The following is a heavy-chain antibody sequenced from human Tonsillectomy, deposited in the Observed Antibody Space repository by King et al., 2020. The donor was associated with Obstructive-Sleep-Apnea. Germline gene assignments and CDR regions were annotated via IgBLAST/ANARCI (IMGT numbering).Heavy chain of an antibody. V-gene: IGHV4-39*07. D-gene: IGHD6-13*01. J-gene: IGHJ4*02. CDR3: ARVPLHYSSSFN. CDR2: IYYSGST. Sequence: QLQESGPGLVKPSETLSLTCTVSGGSISSSGYYWGWIRQPPGKGLEWIGSIYYSGSTYYNPSLKSRVTISLDTSKKQFSLKLSSVTAADTAVYYCARVPLHYSSSFNWGQGTLVTVSS. CDR1: GGSISSSGYY.